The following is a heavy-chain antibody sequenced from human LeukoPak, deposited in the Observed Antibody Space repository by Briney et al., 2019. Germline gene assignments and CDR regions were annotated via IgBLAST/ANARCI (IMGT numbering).Heavy chain of an antibody. CDR3: ARAGMITFGGVIVTGDFEDY. Sequence: GGSLRLSCAASGFTFSSYSMNWVRQAPGKGLEWVSYISSSSTIYYADSVKGRFTISRDNAKNSLYLQMNSLRAEDTAVYYCARAGMITFGGVIVTGDFEDYWGQGTLVTVSS. CDR1: GFTFSSYS. J-gene: IGHJ4*02. D-gene: IGHD3-16*02. V-gene: IGHV3-48*01. CDR2: ISSSSTI.